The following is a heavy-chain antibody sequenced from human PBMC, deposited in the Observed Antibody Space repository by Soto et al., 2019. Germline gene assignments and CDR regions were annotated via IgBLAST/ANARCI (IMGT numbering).Heavy chain of an antibody. V-gene: IGHV5-10-1*01. J-gene: IGHJ5*02. CDR1: GYSFTSYW. CDR3: ARGQLGYCSGGSCFRTGFDP. Sequence: GESLKISCKGSGYSFTSYWISWVRQMPGKGLEWMGRIDPSDSYTNYSPSFQGHVTISADKSISTAYLQWSSLKASDTAMYYCARGQLGYCSGGSCFRTGFDPWGQGTLVTVSS. CDR2: IDPSDSYT. D-gene: IGHD2-15*01.